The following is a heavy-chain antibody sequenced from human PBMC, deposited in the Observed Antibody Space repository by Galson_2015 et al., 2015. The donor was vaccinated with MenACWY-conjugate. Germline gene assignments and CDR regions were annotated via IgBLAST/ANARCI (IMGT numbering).Heavy chain of an antibody. CDR1: GFTFSSYA. D-gene: IGHD3-22*01. CDR3: AKVPREPPWNYYDRSQGWFDP. CDR2: ISGSGGST. Sequence: SLRLSCAASGFTFSSYAMSWVRQAPGKGLEWVSAISGSGGSTYYADSVKGRFTISRDNSKNTLYLQMNSLRAEDTAVYYCAKVPREPPWNYYDRSQGWFDPWGQGTLVTVSS. J-gene: IGHJ5*02. V-gene: IGHV3-23*01.